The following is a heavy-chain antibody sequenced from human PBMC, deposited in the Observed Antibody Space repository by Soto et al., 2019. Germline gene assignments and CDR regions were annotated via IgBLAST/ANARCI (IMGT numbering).Heavy chain of an antibody. J-gene: IGHJ6*02. CDR3: ARGRNGMDV. Sequence: QVQLVQSGAEVKKPGASVKVSCKASGDTFSRYDIKWVRQATGQGLEWMGWMNPNSGNTGYAQKFQGRVTMTRNTSISTTYMELSSLRFEDSALYYCARGRNGMDVWGQGTRVNVSS. V-gene: IGHV1-8*01. CDR1: GDTFSRYD. CDR2: MNPNSGNT.